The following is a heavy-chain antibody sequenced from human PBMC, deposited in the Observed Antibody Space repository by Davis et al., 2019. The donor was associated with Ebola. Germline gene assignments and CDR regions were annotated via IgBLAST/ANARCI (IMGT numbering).Heavy chain of an antibody. CDR2: ISAYNGNT. Sequence: AASVKVSCKASGYTFTSYGISWVRQAPGQGLEWMGCISAYNGNTNYAQKLQGRVTMTTDTSTSTAYMKLRSLRSDDTAVYYCARDLVVTPLRYWGQGTLVTVSS. CDR3: ARDLVVTPLRY. J-gene: IGHJ4*02. D-gene: IGHD2-21*02. V-gene: IGHV1-18*01. CDR1: GYTFTSYG.